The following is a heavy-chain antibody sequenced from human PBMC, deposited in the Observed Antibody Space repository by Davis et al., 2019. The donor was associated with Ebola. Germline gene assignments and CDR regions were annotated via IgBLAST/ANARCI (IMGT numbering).Heavy chain of an antibody. V-gene: IGHV3-73*01. CDR1: GFTFSGSA. CDR3: ASVGGG. J-gene: IGHJ4*02. CDR2: IRSKANSYAT. Sequence: GGSLRLSCAASGFTFSGSAMHWVRQASGKGLEWVGRIRSKANSYATAYAASVKGRFTISRDNAKNSLYLQMNSLRAEDTAAYYCASVGGGWGQGTLVTVSS. D-gene: IGHD4-23*01.